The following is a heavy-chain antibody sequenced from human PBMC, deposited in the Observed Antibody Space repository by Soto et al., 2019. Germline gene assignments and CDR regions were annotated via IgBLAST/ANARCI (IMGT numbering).Heavy chain of an antibody. J-gene: IGHJ5*02. Sequence: ASVKVSCKASGYTFTSYYMHWVRQAPGQGLEWMGIINPSGGSTSYAQKFQGRVTMTRDTSTSTVYMELSSLRSEDTAVYYCAREGCSSTSCYHGWFDPWGQGTLVTVSS. CDR1: GYTFTSYY. CDR2: INPSGGST. D-gene: IGHD2-2*01. CDR3: AREGCSSTSCYHGWFDP. V-gene: IGHV1-46*01.